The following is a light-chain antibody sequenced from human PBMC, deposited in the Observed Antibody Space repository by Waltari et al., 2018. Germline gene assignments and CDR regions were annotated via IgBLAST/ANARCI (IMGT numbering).Light chain of an antibody. CDR1: QNNYSG. J-gene: IGKJ4*01. Sequence: ENVLTQSPAFQSVTPKEKVTITCRASQNNYSGLHCYQQKPDQSPKLLYKYATLSRSVVPSLFSSSGSGTDITLTINILEPEDAATYYCHQNSGSPTFGGGTKVEIK. V-gene: IGKV6-21*01. CDR3: HQNSGSPT. CDR2: YAT.